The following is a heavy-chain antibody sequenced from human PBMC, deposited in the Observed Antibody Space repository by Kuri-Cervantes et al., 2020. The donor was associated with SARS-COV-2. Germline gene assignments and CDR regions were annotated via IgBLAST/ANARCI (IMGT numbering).Heavy chain of an antibody. CDR1: RFTFNS. D-gene: IGHD6-13*01. V-gene: IGHV3-23*01. CDR2: ISSSGGCT. Sequence: GESLKISCVASRFTFNSWVRQSPGKGLEWVSGISSSGGCTYYVDSMKGRFTISRDNSKNTLYLQMSSLRSDDTAVYYCARGKMGIAAAGTTGGYYYYYMDVWGRGTLVTVSS. J-gene: IGHJ6*03. CDR3: ARGKMGIAAAGTTGGYYYYYMDV.